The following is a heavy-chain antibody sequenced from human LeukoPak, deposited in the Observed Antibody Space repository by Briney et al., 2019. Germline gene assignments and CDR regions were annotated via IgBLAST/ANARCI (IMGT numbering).Heavy chain of an antibody. CDR2: INHSGST. CDR1: GGSFSGYY. CDR3: ARGGPRFLGRRCWFDP. V-gene: IGHV4-34*01. D-gene: IGHD3-3*01. Sequence: SETLSLTCAVYGGSFSGYYWSWIRQPPGKELEWIGEINHSGSTNYNPSLKSRVTISVDTSKNQFSLKLSSVTAADTAVYYCARGGPRFLGRRCWFDPWGQGTLVTVSS. J-gene: IGHJ5*02.